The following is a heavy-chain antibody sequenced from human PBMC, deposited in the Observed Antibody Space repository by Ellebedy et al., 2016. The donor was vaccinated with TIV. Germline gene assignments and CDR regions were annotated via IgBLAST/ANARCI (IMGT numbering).Heavy chain of an antibody. CDR3: ARDVGEVAATIPWFDP. CDR2: ISYDGSNK. D-gene: IGHD2-15*01. V-gene: IGHV3-30-3*01. Sequence: GESLKISXAASGFTFSSYAMHWVRQAPGKGLEWVAVISYDGSNKYYADSVKGRFTISRDNSKNTLYLQMNSLRAEDTAVYYCARDVGEVAATIPWFDPWGQGTLVTVSS. CDR1: GFTFSSYA. J-gene: IGHJ5*02.